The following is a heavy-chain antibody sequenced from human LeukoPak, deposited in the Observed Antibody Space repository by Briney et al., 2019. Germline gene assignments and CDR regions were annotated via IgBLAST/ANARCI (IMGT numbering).Heavy chain of an antibody. V-gene: IGHV3-30*02. CDR3: AKGLYDKGGYFDY. CDR2: VRYDGSNK. D-gene: IGHD3-22*01. J-gene: IGHJ4*02. CDR1: GFTFSSYG. Sequence: GGSLRLSCAASGFTFSSYGMHWVRQAPGKGLEWVAFVRYDGSNKYYADSVKGRFTISRDNSKNTLYLQMNSLRAEDTAVYYCAKGLYDKGGYFDYWGQGTLVTVSS.